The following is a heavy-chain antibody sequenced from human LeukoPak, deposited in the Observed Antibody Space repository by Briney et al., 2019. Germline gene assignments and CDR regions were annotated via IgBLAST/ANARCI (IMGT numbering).Heavy chain of an antibody. CDR3: ARDTGLAWELLHSLFDY. CDR1: GYTFTSYG. Sequence: GASVKVSCKASGYTFTSYGISWVRQAPGQGLEWMGWISAYNGNTNYAQKLQGRVTMTTDTSTSTAYMELRSLRSDDTAVYYCARDTGLAWELLHSLFDYWGQGTLVTVSS. CDR2: ISAYNGNT. J-gene: IGHJ4*02. V-gene: IGHV1-18*01. D-gene: IGHD1-26*01.